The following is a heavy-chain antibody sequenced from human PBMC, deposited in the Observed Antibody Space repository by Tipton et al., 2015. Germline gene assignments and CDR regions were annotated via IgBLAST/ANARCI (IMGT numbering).Heavy chain of an antibody. V-gene: IGHV3-23*01. CDR1: GFTFRSYA. D-gene: IGHD6-13*01. Sequence: GSLRLSCAASGFTFRSYAMSWVRQAPGKGLGWVSAISGSGGSTYYADSVKGRFTISRDNSKNTLYLQMNSLRAEDTAVYYCAKDSPVEVAAAAEGNYWGQGTLVTVSS. CDR2: ISGSGGST. J-gene: IGHJ4*02. CDR3: AKDSPVEVAAAAEGNY.